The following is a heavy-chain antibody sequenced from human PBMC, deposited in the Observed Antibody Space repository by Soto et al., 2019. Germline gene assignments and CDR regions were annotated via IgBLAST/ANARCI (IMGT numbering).Heavy chain of an antibody. J-gene: IGHJ4*02. V-gene: IGHV4-61*01. Sequence: SETLSLTCTVSGGSVSSGYYYWTWIRQPPGKRLEWIGNIHDSGTTNYNPSLKSRVTISIDPSQSQFSLRLTSVIAADTAVYYCAREVAAIGGFDSWGQGTLVTVSS. CDR1: GGSVSSGYYY. CDR2: IHDSGTT. D-gene: IGHD3-16*01. CDR3: AREVAAIGGFDS.